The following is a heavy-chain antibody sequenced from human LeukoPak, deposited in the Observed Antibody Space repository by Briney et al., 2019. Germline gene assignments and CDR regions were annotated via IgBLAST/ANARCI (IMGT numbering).Heavy chain of an antibody. D-gene: IGHD3-10*01. CDR1: GYSLTSYS. Sequence: GESLKISCKGSGYSLTSYSIGWVRQMPGKGLEWMGLIYPGDSDTRYSPSFQGQVTISADKSISTAYLQWSSLKASDTAMYYCARLGPSNWLDPWGQGTLVTVSS. CDR2: IYPGDSDT. V-gene: IGHV5-51*01. CDR3: ARLGPSNWLDP. J-gene: IGHJ5*02.